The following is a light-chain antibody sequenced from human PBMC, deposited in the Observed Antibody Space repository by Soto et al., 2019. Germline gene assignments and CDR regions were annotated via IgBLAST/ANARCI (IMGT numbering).Light chain of an antibody. J-gene: IGLJ2*01. Sequence: QSALTQPASVSGSPGQSITISCSGTSSDVGGSNYVSWYQQHPGEAPKLMIYDVSYRPSGVSNRFSGSKSANTASLTISGRQAADEAAYFCSSYTSSAPSVLFGGGTKVTVL. CDR2: DVS. V-gene: IGLV2-14*03. CDR1: SSDVGGSNY. CDR3: SSYTSSAPSVL.